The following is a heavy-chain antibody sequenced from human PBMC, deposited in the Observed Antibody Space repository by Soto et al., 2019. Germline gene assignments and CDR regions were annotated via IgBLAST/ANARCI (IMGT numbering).Heavy chain of an antibody. CDR1: GGSISSGDYY. V-gene: IGHV4-30-4*01. J-gene: IGHJ4*02. CDR3: ARDSFSSGWYGNFDY. CDR2: IYYSGIP. Sequence: SETLYLTYTVSGGSISSGDYYWSWIRQPPGKGLEWIGYIYYSGIPYYNPSIKKRVTISVDTSKNQFSLKLSPVTAAETAVYYCARDSFSSGWYGNFDYWGQGSL. D-gene: IGHD6-19*01.